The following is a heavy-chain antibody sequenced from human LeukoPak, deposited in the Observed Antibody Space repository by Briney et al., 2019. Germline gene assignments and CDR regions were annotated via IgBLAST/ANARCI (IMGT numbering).Heavy chain of an antibody. J-gene: IGHJ4*02. Sequence: PGGSLRLSCAASGFTFDDYAMHWVRQAPGKGLEWVSGISWNSGSIGYADSVKGRFTISRDNAKNSLYPQMNSPRAEDTALYYCAKGDCGGDCPPYYWGQGTLVTVSS. CDR2: ISWNSGSI. CDR1: GFTFDDYA. D-gene: IGHD2-21*02. CDR3: AKGDCGGDCPPYY. V-gene: IGHV3-9*01.